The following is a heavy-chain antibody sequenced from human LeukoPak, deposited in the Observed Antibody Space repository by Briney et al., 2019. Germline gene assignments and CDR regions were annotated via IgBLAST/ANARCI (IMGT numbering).Heavy chain of an antibody. V-gene: IGHV1-69*13. CDR1: GGTFSSYA. D-gene: IGHD6-19*01. CDR3: ACQRIAVAANAEYFQH. J-gene: IGHJ1*01. Sequence: SVKVSCKASGGTFSSYAISWVRQALGQGLEWMGGIIPIFGTANYAQKFQGRVTITADESTSTAYMELSSLRSEDTAVYYCACQRIAVAANAEYFQHWGQGTLVTVSS. CDR2: IIPIFGTA.